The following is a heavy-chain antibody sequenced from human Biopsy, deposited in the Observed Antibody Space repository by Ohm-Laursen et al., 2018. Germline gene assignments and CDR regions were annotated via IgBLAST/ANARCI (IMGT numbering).Heavy chain of an antibody. V-gene: IGHV4-59*01. CDR1: GGSIISYY. J-gene: IGHJ4*02. D-gene: IGHD5-24*01. Sequence: GTLSLTCSVSGGSIISYYWTWIRQPPGKGLEWIGHVYNGGITNYNPSLKSRVAISKDTSKNQFSLQVNSVTAADTAVYFCARELVDMATLDYRFDRWGRGTLVTVSS. CDR2: VYNGGIT. CDR3: ARELVDMATLDYRFDR.